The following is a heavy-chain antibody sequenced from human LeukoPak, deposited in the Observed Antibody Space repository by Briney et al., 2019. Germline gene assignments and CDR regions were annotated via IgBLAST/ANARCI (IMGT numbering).Heavy chain of an antibody. CDR3: AKARRGYYYGSGSYGGDY. Sequence: GRSLRLSCAASGFTFSSYAMHWVRQAPGKGLEWVACISYDGSNESYTDSVKGRFTISRDNSKTTLYLQMNSLRAEDTAVYYCAKARRGYYYGSGSYGGDYWGQGTLVTVSS. V-gene: IGHV3-30*18. CDR1: GFTFSSYA. CDR2: ISYDGSNE. D-gene: IGHD3-10*01. J-gene: IGHJ4*02.